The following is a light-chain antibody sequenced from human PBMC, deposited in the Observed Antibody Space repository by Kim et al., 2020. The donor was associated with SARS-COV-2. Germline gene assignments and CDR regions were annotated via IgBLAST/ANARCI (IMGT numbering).Light chain of an antibody. J-gene: IGLJ2*01. V-gene: IGLV6-57*02. CDR3: QSYDSSNQGVV. CDR1: SGSIASNY. CDR2: EDN. Sequence: TVTISCTGSSGSIASNYVQWYQQRPGSAPTTVIYEDNQRPSGVPDRFSGSIDSSSNSASLTISGLKTEDEADYYCQSYDSSNQGVVFGGGTQLTVL.